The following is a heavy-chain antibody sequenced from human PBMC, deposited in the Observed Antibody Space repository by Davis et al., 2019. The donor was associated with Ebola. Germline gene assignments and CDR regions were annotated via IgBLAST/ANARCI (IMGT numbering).Heavy chain of an antibody. D-gene: IGHD1-26*01. V-gene: IGHV4-59*01. CDR1: GGSISSYY. CDR2: IYYSGST. J-gene: IGHJ4*02. CDR3: ARLYSGSAPLDY. Sequence: MPSETLSLTCTVSGGSISSYYWSWIRQPPGKGLEWIGYIYYSGSTNYNPSLKSRVTISVDTSKNQFSLKLSSVTAADTAVYYCARLYSGSAPLDYWGQGTLVTVSS.